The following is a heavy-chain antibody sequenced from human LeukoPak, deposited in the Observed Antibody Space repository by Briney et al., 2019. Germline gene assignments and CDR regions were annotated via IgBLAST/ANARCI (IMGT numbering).Heavy chain of an antibody. Sequence: PGRSLRLSCAASGFTCSSYAMHWVRQAPGKGLEWVAVISYDGSNKYYADSVKGRFTISRDNSKNTLYLQMNSLRAEDTAVYYCARDNREQQLVPPTFDYWGQGTLVTVSS. CDR1: GFTCSSYA. CDR3: ARDNREQQLVPPTFDY. J-gene: IGHJ4*02. CDR2: ISYDGSNK. D-gene: IGHD6-13*01. V-gene: IGHV3-30-3*01.